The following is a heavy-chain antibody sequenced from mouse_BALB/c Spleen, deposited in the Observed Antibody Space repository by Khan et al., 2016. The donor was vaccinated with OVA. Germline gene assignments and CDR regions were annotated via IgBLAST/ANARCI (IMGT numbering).Heavy chain of an antibody. V-gene: IGHV1-85*01. Sequence: QVQLQQSGTELVKPGASVKLSCKAYGYTFTNYDINWVRQRPEQGLEWIGWIFPGDDSTKYNEKFKDKATLTTDKSSSTAYMQLSRLTSEDSAVYFCGRRRGSMDYGGQGTSVTVSS. J-gene: IGHJ4*01. CDR1: GYTFTNYD. CDR2: IFPGDDST. CDR3: GRRRGSMDY.